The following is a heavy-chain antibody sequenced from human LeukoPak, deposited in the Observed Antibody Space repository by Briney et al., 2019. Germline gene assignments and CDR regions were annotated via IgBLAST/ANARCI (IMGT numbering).Heavy chain of an antibody. CDR3: ARIICGGDCYSGHWYFDL. Sequence: PGGSLRLSCAASGFTFDNYWTGWVRQAPGKGLEWVANIKQDGREKYYVDSVKGRFTISRDNAKNSLYLQMNSLTAEDTAVYYCARIICGGDCYSGHWYFDLWGGGTLVTVSS. CDR2: IKQDGREK. J-gene: IGHJ2*01. D-gene: IGHD2-21*02. CDR1: GFTFDNYW. V-gene: IGHV3-7*05.